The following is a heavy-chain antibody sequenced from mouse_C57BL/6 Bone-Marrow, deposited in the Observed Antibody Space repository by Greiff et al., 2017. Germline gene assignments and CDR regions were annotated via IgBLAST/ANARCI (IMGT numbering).Heavy chain of an antibody. CDR2: IDPETGGT. CDR3: TRGNYYGGSYWYFDV. CDR1: GYTFTDYE. D-gene: IGHD1-1*01. J-gene: IGHJ1*03. V-gene: IGHV1-15*01. Sequence: QVQLQQSGAELVRPGASVTLSCKASGYTFTDYEMHWVKQTPVHGLEWIGAIDPETGGTAYNQKFKGKAILTADKSSSTAYMELRSLTSEDSAVYDSTRGNYYGGSYWYFDVWGTGTTVTVSS.